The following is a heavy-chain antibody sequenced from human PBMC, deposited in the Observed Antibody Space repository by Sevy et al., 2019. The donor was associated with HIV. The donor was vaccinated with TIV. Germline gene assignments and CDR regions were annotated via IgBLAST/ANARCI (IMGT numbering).Heavy chain of an antibody. J-gene: IGHJ6*02. Sequence: GASVKVSCKASGYTFTGYYMHWVRQAPGQGLEWMGWINPNSGGTNYAQKFQGRVTMTRDTSISTAYMELSGLGSDDTAVYYCAGGYYYDSSGYLYYYYYGMDVWGQGTTVTVSS. D-gene: IGHD3-22*01. V-gene: IGHV1-2*02. CDR2: INPNSGGT. CDR1: GYTFTGYY. CDR3: AGGYYYDSSGYLYYYYYGMDV.